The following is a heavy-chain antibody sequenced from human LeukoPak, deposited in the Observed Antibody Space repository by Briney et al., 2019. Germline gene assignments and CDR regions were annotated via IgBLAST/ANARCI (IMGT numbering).Heavy chain of an antibody. J-gene: IGHJ4*02. Sequence: GGSLRLSCAASGFTVSSNYMSWVRQAPGKGLEWLSVIYVGGSTFYADSVKGRFTISRDNSKNTLYLQMNSLRADDTTVYYCARDHRNAGVFDYWGQGTLVTVSS. V-gene: IGHV3-53*01. CDR1: GFTVSSNY. D-gene: IGHD2-2*01. CDR3: ARDHRNAGVFDY. CDR2: IYVGGST.